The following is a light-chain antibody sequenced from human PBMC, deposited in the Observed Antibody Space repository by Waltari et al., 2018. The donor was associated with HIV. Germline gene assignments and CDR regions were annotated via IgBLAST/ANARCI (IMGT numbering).Light chain of an antibody. CDR1: TSAVGYHNS. CDR2: EVN. J-gene: IGLJ2*01. V-gene: IGLV2-14*01. CDR3: SSYAGSNTVV. Sequence: QSALTQPASVSGSPGQSITISCPGPTSAVGYHNSVSWYQQHPGKAPKLMIHEVNKRPSGASSRFSGSKSGNMASLTISGLQAEDEADYYCSSYAGSNTVVFGGGTKVTVL.